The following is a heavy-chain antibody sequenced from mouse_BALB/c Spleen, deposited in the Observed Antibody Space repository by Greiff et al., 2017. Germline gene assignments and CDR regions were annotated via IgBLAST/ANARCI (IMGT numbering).Heavy chain of an antibody. Sequence: QVQLKQSGPGLVQPSQSLSITCTVSGFSLTSYGVHWVRQSPGKGLEWLGVIWSGGSTDYNAAFISRLSISKDNSKSQVFFKMNSLQANDTAIYYCARNGNYSYYYAMDYWGQGTTLTVSS. CDR1: GFSLTSYG. CDR2: IWSGGST. D-gene: IGHD1-1*02. V-gene: IGHV2-2*02. CDR3: ARNGNYSYYYAMDY. J-gene: IGHJ2*01.